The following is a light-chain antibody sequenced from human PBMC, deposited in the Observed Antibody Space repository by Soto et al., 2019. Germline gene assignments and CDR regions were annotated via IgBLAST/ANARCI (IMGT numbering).Light chain of an antibody. CDR1: RSAFGNYDL. J-gene: IGLJ1*01. CDR2: EVF. Sequence: QSVLTQPASVSGSPGQSITISCTGTRSAFGNYDLVSWYQQHPGKAPKLVIFEVFKRPSGISNRFSGSKSGDTASLTISGLQAEDEADYYCSSYAGSWAPYVFGTGTKLTVL. V-gene: IGLV2-23*02. CDR3: SSYAGSWAPYV.